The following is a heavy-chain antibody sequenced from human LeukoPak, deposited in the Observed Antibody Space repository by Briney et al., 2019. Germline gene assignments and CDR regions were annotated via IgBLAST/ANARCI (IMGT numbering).Heavy chain of an antibody. CDR3: VSHPYFDY. J-gene: IGHJ4*02. V-gene: IGHV3-21*01. Sequence: GGSLRLSCAASGFTFSSYGMNWVRQAPGKGLEWVSSVSSTSINIDYADSVKGRFTISRDNAKNSLYLQMNSLRAEDTAIYYCVSHPYFDYWGQGTLVTVSS. CDR1: GFTFSSYG. CDR2: VSSTSINI.